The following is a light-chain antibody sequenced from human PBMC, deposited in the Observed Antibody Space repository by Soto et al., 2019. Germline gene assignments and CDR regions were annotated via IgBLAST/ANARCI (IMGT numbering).Light chain of an antibody. J-gene: IGKJ2*01. CDR3: QQSYSTPYT. CDR2: AAS. Sequence: DTQMTQSPSSLSASVGDRVTITCRASQSITSYLNWYQQKPGQAPILLIYAASSLQVGVPSRFGGSGSGTDFTLTISSLQPEDFAAYYCQQSYSTPYTFGQGTKLEIK. V-gene: IGKV1-39*01. CDR1: QSITSY.